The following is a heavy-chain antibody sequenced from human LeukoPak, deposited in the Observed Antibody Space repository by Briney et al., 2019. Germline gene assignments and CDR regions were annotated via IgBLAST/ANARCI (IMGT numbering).Heavy chain of an antibody. CDR3: ASSAGIHSSSSHYYYYYMDV. CDR1: GDSINSGGSS. V-gene: IGHV4-30-2*01. J-gene: IGHJ6*03. CDR2: ISHSGST. D-gene: IGHD6-6*01. Sequence: SETLSLTCAVSGDSINSGGSSWSWIRQPPGKGLEWIGYISHSGSTYCNPSLKSRVTISIDMSKNQFSLKLNSVTAADTAVYYCASSAGIHSSSSHYYYYYMDVWGKGTTVTVSS.